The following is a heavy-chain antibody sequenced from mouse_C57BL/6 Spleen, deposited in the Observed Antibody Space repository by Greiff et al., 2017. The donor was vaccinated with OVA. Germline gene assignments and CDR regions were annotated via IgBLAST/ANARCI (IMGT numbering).Heavy chain of an antibody. J-gene: IGHJ3*01. Sequence: EVKLVASGGDLVKPGGSLKLSCAASGFTFSSYGMSWVRQTPDKRLEWVATISSGGSYTYYPDSVKGRFTISRDNAKNTLYLQMSSLKSEDTAMYYCARRGPFAYWGQGTLVTVSA. CDR1: GFTFSSYG. V-gene: IGHV5-6*02. CDR3: ARRGPFAY. CDR2: ISSGGSYT.